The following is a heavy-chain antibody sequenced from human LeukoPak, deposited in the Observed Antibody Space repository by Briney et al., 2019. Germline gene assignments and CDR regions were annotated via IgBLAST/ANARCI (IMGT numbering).Heavy chain of an antibody. D-gene: IGHD3-10*01. J-gene: IGHJ4*02. CDR3: AREDNYYGSGSYYYFDY. CDR1: GFTFSSYW. CDR2: INSDGSST. Sequence: HPGGSLRLSCAASGFTFSSYWMHWARQAPGKGLVWVSRINSDGSSTSYADSVKGRLTISRDNAKNTLYLQMNSLRAEDTAVYYCAREDNYYGSGSYYYFDYWGQGTLVTVSS. V-gene: IGHV3-74*01.